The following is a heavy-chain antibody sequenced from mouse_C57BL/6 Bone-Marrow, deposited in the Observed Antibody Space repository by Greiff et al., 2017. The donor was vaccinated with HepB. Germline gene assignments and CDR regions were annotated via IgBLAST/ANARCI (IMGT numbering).Heavy chain of an antibody. CDR3: ARGDSNYWYFDV. CDR1: GYTFTSYW. V-gene: IGHV1-69*01. J-gene: IGHJ1*03. CDR2: IDPSDSYT. Sequence: QVQLQQPGAELVMPGASVKLSCKASGYTFTSYWMHWVKQRPEQGLEWIGEIDPSDSYTNYNQKFKGKSTLTVDKSSSTAYMQISSLTSEDSAVYYGARGDSNYWYFDVWGTGTTVTVSS. D-gene: IGHD2-5*01.